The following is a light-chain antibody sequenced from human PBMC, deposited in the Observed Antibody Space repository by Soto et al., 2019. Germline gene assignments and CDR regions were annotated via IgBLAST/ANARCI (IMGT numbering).Light chain of an antibody. Sequence: DLQMTQSPSTLSASVGDRVTITCRASHSMSSWLAWYQQKPGKAPKLLIYKASSLESGVPSRFSGSGSGTEFTLTISSLQPDDLATYFCQQYSSSWYTFGQGTKLEIK. CDR2: KAS. V-gene: IGKV1-5*03. CDR3: QQYSSSWYT. CDR1: HSMSSW. J-gene: IGKJ2*01.